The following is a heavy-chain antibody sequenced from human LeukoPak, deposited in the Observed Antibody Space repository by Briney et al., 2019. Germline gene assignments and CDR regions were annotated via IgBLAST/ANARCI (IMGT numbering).Heavy chain of an antibody. D-gene: IGHD3-3*01. Sequence: GGSLRLFCAASGFTFRNYAMAWVRQAPGKGLECVSAIIGSGDSVRHADSVKGRFTISRDNSKNTLYLQMDNLRAEDTALYYCARDFWATNYYYGMDVWGQGTTVTVS. V-gene: IGHV3-23*01. CDR3: ARDFWATNYYYGMDV. J-gene: IGHJ6*02. CDR1: GFTFRNYA. CDR2: IIGSGDSV.